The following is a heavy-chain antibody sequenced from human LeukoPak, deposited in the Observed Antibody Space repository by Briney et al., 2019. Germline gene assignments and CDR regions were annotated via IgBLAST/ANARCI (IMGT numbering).Heavy chain of an antibody. CDR1: GYTLSGYY. CDR3: ARESGYYDSSRGVDY. CDR2: INPNSGGT. D-gene: IGHD3-22*01. J-gene: IGHJ4*02. Sequence: ASVKVSCKASGYTLSGYYMHWVRQAPGQGLEWMGWINPNSGGTNYAQKFHGRVTMTRDTSISTAYMELSRLRSDDTAVYYCARESGYYDSSRGVDYWGQGTLVTASS. V-gene: IGHV1-2*02.